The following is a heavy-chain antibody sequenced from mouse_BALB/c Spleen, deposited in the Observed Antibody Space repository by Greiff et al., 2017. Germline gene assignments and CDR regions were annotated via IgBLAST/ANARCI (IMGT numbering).Heavy chain of an antibody. CDR2: ISSGSSTI. D-gene: IGHD5-1*01. V-gene: IGHV5-17*02. Sequence: EVKLMESGGGLVQPGGSRKLSCAASGFTFSSFGMHWVRQAPEKGLEWVAYISSGSSTIYYADTVKGRFTISRDNPKNTLFLQMTSLRSEDTAMYYCASEGTSLFAYWGQGTLVTVSA. CDR3: ASEGTSLFAY. CDR1: GFTFSSFG. J-gene: IGHJ3*01.